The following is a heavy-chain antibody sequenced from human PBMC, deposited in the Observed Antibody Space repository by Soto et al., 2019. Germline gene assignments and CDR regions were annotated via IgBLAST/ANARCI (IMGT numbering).Heavy chain of an antibody. CDR2: ISYDGSNK. Sequence: GGSLRLSCAASGFTFSSYGMHWVRQAPGKGLEWVAVISYDGSNKYYADSVKGRFTISRDNSKNTLYLQMNSLRAEDTAVYYCAKDRIAATNYYYYGMDVWGQGTTVTVS. J-gene: IGHJ6*02. V-gene: IGHV3-30*18. D-gene: IGHD6-13*01. CDR3: AKDRIAATNYYYYGMDV. CDR1: GFTFSSYG.